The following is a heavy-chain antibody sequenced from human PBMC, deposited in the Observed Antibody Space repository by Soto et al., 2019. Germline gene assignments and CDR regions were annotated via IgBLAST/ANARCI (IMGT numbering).Heavy chain of an antibody. CDR3: ARAKDRLQLGGNYCYSLDV. D-gene: IGHD1-1*01. V-gene: IGHV1-69*12. CDR2: IMPVFPTP. CDR1: GGTFSTSA. J-gene: IGHJ6*02. Sequence: QVQLVQSGAEVKKPGSSVKVSCKTSGGTFSTSAISWVRQAPGQGLEWVGGIMPVFPTPDYAQNFQGRVTMTADDATTTAYLELTSLSADDTAVYYCARAKDRLQLGGNYCYSLDVWGQGTAITVSS.